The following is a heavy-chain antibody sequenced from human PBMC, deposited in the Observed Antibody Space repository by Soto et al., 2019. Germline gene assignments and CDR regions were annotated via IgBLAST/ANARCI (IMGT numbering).Heavy chain of an antibody. V-gene: IGHV4-59*01. D-gene: IGHD2-15*01. CDR2: IHYSGST. Sequence: SETLSLTCTVSGDSMSRYYWSWIRQPPGKGLEWIGYIHYSGSTDHNPSLKSRVIISVDTSKNQFSLRLSSVTAADTAVYYCARERCSGGSGAFDIWGQGTMVT. J-gene: IGHJ3*02. CDR3: ARERCSGGSGAFDI. CDR1: GDSMSRYY.